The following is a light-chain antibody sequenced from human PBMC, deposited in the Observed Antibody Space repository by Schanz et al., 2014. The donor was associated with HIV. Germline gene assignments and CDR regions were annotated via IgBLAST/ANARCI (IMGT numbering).Light chain of an antibody. V-gene: IGLV2-8*01. CDR1: TSDIGNHDF. CDR2: DVT. Sequence: QSALTQPPSASGSPGQSVTISCTGTTSDIGNHDFVSWYQQHPGKAPKLMIYDVTKRPSGVPARFSGSKSGNTASLTVSGLEADDEADYYCSSFAATHKLLFGGGTKLTVL. CDR3: SSFAATHKLL. J-gene: IGLJ2*01.